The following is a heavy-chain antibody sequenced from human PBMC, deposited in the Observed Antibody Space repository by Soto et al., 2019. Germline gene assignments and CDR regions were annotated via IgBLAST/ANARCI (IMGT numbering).Heavy chain of an antibody. CDR1: AYTFTDYY. V-gene: IGHV1-2*02. CDR2: INPNSGGT. J-gene: IGHJ3*01. D-gene: IGHD2-15*01. CDR3: ARDDGQSRDIFDV. Sequence: QVQLVQSGAEVKKPGASVKVSCKASAYTFTDYYVHWVRQSPGQGLEWMGWINPNSGGTTYAEKFHGRVTMTSDTSINIVYMELSSLRSDDTAVYYCARDDGQSRDIFDVWGQGTMVTVSS.